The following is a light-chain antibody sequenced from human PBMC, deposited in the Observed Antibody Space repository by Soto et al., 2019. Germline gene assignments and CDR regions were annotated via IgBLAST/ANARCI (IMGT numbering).Light chain of an antibody. J-gene: IGLJ1*01. Sequence: QSALTQPASVSGSPGQSITISCTGTSSDVGSYNLVSWYQQHPGKVPKLMIYEGTKRPSGVSDRFSGSNAGNTASLTISGLHADDEAYYYGGSYAGDSMYVFGTGTKLTVL. CDR2: EGT. V-gene: IGLV2-23*01. CDR1: SSDVGSYNL. CDR3: GSYAGDSMYV.